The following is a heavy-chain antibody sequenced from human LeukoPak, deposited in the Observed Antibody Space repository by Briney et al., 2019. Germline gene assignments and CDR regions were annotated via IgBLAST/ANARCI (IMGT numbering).Heavy chain of an antibody. Sequence: ASVKVSCKASGYTFTSYYMHWVRQAPGQGLEWMGWINPNSGGTNYAQKFQGRVTMTRDTSISTAYMELSRLRSDDTAVYYCARDTRITIFGVVIPPFDYWGQGTLVTVSS. V-gene: IGHV1-2*02. CDR1: GYTFTSYY. CDR2: INPNSGGT. J-gene: IGHJ4*02. D-gene: IGHD3-3*01. CDR3: ARDTRITIFGVVIPPFDY.